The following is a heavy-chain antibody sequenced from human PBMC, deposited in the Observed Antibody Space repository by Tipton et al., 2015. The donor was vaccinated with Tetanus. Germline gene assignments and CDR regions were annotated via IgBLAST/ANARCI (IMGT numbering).Heavy chain of an antibody. CDR1: GGSFNGYY. Sequence: TLSLTCVVYGGSFNGYYWNWIRQSPGKGLEWIGEIHQTGTTNYNPSLKSRVSISLDMAKNQFSLRLTPVTAADTAMYYCARGPLRFFDHWGQGTLVTVSS. CDR3: ARGPLRFFDH. V-gene: IGHV4-34*01. J-gene: IGHJ1*01. CDR2: IHQTGTT.